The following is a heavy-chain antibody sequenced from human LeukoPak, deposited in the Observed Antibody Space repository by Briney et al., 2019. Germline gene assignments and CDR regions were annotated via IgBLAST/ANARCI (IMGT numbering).Heavy chain of an antibody. CDR2: ISSSSIYR. CDR1: GFTFSSYS. CDR3: ARSRQHYYESSGSYEIFNWYFDL. D-gene: IGHD3-22*01. Sequence: GGSLRLSCAASGFTFSSYSVNWVRQAPGKGLEWVSSISSSSIYRYYADSVKGRFTISRDNAKNSMYLQMNSLRVEDTAVYYCARSRQHYYESSGSYEIFNWYFDLWGRGTLVTVSS. V-gene: IGHV3-21*01. J-gene: IGHJ2*01.